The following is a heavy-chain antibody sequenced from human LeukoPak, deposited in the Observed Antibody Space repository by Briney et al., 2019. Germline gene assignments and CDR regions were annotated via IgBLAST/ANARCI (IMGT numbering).Heavy chain of an antibody. CDR2: ISSLSGTI. D-gene: IGHD6-19*01. CDR1: GFTFSSYS. V-gene: IGHV3-48*01. J-gene: IGHJ4*02. CDR3: ARDQSSGWPHYFDY. Sequence: GGSLRLSCAASGFTFSSYSMNWVRQAPGEGLEWVSYISSLSGTIYYADSVKGRFTISRDNAKNSLYLQMDSLRAEDTAVYYCARDQSSGWPHYFDYWGQGTLVTVSS.